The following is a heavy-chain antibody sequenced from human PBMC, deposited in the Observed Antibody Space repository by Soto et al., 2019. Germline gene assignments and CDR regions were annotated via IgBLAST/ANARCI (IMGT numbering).Heavy chain of an antibody. CDR2: ISGSGGST. J-gene: IGHJ4*02. V-gene: IGHV3-23*01. CDR1: GFTFSSYA. D-gene: IGHD1-26*01. CDR3: AKPGVVGATTPFDY. Sequence: EVQLLESGGDLVQPGGSLRLSCAASGFTFSSYAMSWVRQAPGKGLEWVSTISGSGGSTYYADSVKGRFTISRDNSKNTLYLQMNSLRAKDTAVYYCAKPGVVGATTPFDYWGQGTLVTVSS.